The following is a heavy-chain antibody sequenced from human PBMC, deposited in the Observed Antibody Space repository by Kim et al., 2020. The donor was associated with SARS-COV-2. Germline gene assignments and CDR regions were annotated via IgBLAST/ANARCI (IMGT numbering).Heavy chain of an antibody. D-gene: IGHD5-12*01. V-gene: IGHV3-72*01. CDR1: GFTFSDHY. Sequence: GGSLRLSCAASGFTFSDHYMDWVRQAPGKGLEWVGRIRGKATSYSTEYAASVKGRFTISRDDSRDSVYLQMNSLKTEDTAVYYCARIDIAADCWGQGTLVTVSS. CDR3: ARIDIAADC. CDR2: IRGKATSYST. J-gene: IGHJ4*02.